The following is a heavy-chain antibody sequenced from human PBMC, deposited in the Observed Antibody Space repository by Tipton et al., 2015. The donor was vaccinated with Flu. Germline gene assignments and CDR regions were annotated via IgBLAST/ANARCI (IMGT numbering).Heavy chain of an antibody. J-gene: IGHJ4*02. Sequence: TLSLTCSVSGYSIRSAYYWCWVRRPPGKGLEWIGTIYHSGTTYHNPSLKSRLTISVDTSKNQFSLRLSSVTAADTAVYYCARHTGDSVRGVIDYWGQGTLVTVSS. CDR3: ARHTGDSVRGVIDY. D-gene: IGHD3-10*02. V-gene: IGHV4-38-2*01. CDR1: GYSIRSAYY. CDR2: IYHSGTT.